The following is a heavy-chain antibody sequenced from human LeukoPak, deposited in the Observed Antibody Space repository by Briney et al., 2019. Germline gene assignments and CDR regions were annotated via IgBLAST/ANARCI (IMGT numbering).Heavy chain of an antibody. CDR2: IWYDGSNK. V-gene: IGHV3-33*01. CDR1: GFTFSSYG. D-gene: IGHD2-21*02. Sequence: GGSLRLSCAASGFTFSSYGMHWVRQAPGKGLEWVAVIWYDGSNKYYADSVKGRFTISRDNSKNTLYLQMNSLRAEDTAVYYCARKVVTGDWYFDLWGRGTLVTVSS. J-gene: IGHJ2*01. CDR3: ARKVVTGDWYFDL.